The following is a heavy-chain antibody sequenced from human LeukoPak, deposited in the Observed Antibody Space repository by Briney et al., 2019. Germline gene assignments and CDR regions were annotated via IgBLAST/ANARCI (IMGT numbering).Heavy chain of an antibody. V-gene: IGHV3-33*01. D-gene: IGHD3-22*01. Sequence: PGGSLRLSCGASGFTFNRYAMHGVRQAPGKGLEWVAVIWYDGRNTNYADSVKGRFTIPRDNSKNTLYLQMTSLRAEDTAVYYCARDRELTSYDSAAFDIWGHGTMVTVSS. CDR2: IWYDGRNT. CDR1: GFTFNRYA. CDR3: ARDRELTSYDSAAFDI. J-gene: IGHJ3*02.